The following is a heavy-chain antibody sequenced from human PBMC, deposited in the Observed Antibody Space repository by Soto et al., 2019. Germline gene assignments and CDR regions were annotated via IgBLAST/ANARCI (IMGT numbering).Heavy chain of an antibody. V-gene: IGHV3-74*01. CDR3: ARAHLYYDFWSGYDQGHYYYYMDV. CDR1: GFTFSSYW. D-gene: IGHD3-3*01. CDR2: INSDGSST. J-gene: IGHJ6*03. Sequence: GGSLRLSCAASGFTFSSYWMHWVRQAPGKGLVWVSRINSDGSSTSYADSVKGRFTISRDNAKNTLYLQMNSLRAEDTAVYYCARAHLYYDFWSGYDQGHYYYYMDVWGKGTTVTVSS.